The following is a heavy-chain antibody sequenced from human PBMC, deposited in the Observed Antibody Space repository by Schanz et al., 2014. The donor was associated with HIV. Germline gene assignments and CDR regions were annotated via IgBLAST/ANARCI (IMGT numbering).Heavy chain of an antibody. Sequence: QVQLVQSGAEVKKPGASVRVSCKASGYTFTNYDINWVRQAPGQGLEWMGWISGYIGNTNYAQNLQGRVTMTTDTLTSTVYMELTSLTSDDTAMYYCTREMERGGYDRFDYWGQGTLVTVSS. J-gene: IGHJ4*02. V-gene: IGHV1-18*01. CDR1: GYTFTNYD. D-gene: IGHD5-12*01. CDR2: ISGYIGNT. CDR3: TREMERGGYDRFDY.